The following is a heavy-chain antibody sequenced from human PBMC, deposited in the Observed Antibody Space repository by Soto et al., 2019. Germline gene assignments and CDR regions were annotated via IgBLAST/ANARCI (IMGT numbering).Heavy chain of an antibody. CDR2: IIPIFGTA. Sequence: ASVKVSCKASGATFSSYAISWVRQAPGQGLEWMGGIIPIFGTANYAQKFQGRVTITADESTSTAYMELSSLRSEDTAVYYCARDRVVAANNWFDPWGQGTLVTVSS. J-gene: IGHJ5*02. CDR1: GATFSSYA. V-gene: IGHV1-69*13. CDR3: ARDRVVAANNWFDP. D-gene: IGHD2-15*01.